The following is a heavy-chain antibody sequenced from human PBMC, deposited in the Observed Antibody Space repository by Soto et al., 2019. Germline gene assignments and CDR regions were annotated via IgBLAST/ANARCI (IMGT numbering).Heavy chain of an antibody. J-gene: IGHJ4*02. CDR1: GYTFTGYY. CDR2: MQPSTGRT. Sequence: ASVKVSCKASGYTFTGYYMHWVRQTAGQGLEWMGRMQPSTGRTGYAQKFQGRVTMTRDTSINTAYMELTTLTSDDTAFYYCARGVSAGVDYWGQGTLVTVSS. D-gene: IGHD1-26*01. CDR3: ARGVSAGVDY. V-gene: IGHV1-8*02.